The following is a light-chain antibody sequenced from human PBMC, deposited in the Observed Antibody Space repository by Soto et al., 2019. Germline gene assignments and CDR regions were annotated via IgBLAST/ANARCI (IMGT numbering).Light chain of an antibody. CDR3: EAWDDSLYGAV. CDR1: SSNIGANP. J-gene: IGLJ2*01. Sequence: QSVLTQPPSASGTPGQRVTISCSGSSSNIGANPINWYQQLPGTAPKLLIYNNDQRPSGVPDRFSASTSGTSASLAISGLQSEDEAEYYCEAWDDSLYGAVLGGGTKLTVL. V-gene: IGLV1-44*01. CDR2: NND.